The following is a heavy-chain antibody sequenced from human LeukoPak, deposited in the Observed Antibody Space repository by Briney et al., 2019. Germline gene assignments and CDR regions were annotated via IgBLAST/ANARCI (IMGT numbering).Heavy chain of an antibody. CDR2: IYYSGST. J-gene: IGHJ4*02. D-gene: IGHD6-6*01. CDR1: GGSISSGDYY. Sequence: SQTLSLTCTVSGGSISSGDYYWSWIRQPPGKGLEWIGYIYYSGSTYYNPSLKSRVTISVDTSKNQFSLKLSSVPAADTAVYYCARGNEYSSSSVHNWGQGTLVTVSS. CDR3: ARGNEYSSSSVHN. V-gene: IGHV4-30-4*08.